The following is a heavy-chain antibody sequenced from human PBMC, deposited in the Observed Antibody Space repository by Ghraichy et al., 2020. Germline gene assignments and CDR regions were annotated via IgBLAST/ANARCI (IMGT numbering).Heavy chain of an antibody. CDR1: GFTFSSYS. CDR2: ISSSSSYI. V-gene: IGHV3-21*01. CDR3: ARSHNLHIVVVTAIPVDY. D-gene: IGHD2-21*02. Sequence: GGSLRLSCAASGFTFSSYSMNWVRQAPGKGLEWVSSISSSSSYIYYADSVKGRFTISRDNAKNSLYLQMNSLRAEDTAVYYCARSHNLHIVVVTAIPVDYWGQGTLVTVSS. J-gene: IGHJ4*02.